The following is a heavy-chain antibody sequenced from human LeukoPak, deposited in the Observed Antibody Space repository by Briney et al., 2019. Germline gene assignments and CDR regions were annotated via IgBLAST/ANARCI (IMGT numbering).Heavy chain of an antibody. CDR3: ARLGAGPTYYDFWSGYSSFYFDY. V-gene: IGHV4-39*02. Sequence: SETLSLTCTVSGGSTSSGNYYWGWIRQPPGKGLEWIGGISSSGNTYYNPSLKSRITKFIDTSKNHFSLKLSSVSAADTAVYYCARLGAGPTYYDFWSGYSSFYFDYWGQGTLVTVSS. D-gene: IGHD3-3*01. CDR2: ISSSGNT. J-gene: IGHJ4*02. CDR1: GGSTSSGNYY.